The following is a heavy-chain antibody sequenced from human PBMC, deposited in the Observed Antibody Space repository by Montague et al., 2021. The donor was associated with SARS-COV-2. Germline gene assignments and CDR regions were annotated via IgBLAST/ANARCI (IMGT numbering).Heavy chain of an antibody. CDR1: GFTFSAYW. V-gene: IGHV3-7*03. Sequence: SLRLSCATSGFTFSAYWMTWVRQAPGKGLEWVASISQDGSDENSVDSVKGRFTISRDNAKSSLYLQMTSMRAEDTAVFYCARVVSNGWTFDYWGQGTLVNVSS. D-gene: IGHD6-19*01. J-gene: IGHJ4*02. CDR3: ARVVSNGWTFDY. CDR2: ISQDGSDE.